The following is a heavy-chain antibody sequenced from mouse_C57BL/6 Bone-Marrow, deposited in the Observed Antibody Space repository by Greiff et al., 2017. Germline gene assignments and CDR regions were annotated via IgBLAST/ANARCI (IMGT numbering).Heavy chain of an antibody. CDR3: AFYYGYDRGVYFDY. J-gene: IGHJ2*01. CDR1: GYTFTSYW. Sequence: QVQLKQPGTELVKPGASVKLSCKASGYTFTSYWMHWVKQRPGQGLEWIGNINPSNGGTNYNEKFKSKATLTVDKSSSTAYMQPSSLTSEDSTVYYCAFYYGYDRGVYFDYWGQGTTVTVSS. CDR2: INPSNGGT. D-gene: IGHD2-2*01. V-gene: IGHV1-53*01.